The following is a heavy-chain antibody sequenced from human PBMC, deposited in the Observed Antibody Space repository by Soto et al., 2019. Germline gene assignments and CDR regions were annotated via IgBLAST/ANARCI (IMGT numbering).Heavy chain of an antibody. CDR2: ISEDGTYA. V-gene: IGHV3-74*01. Sequence: EVQLTESGGGLVQRGGSLRLSCVASEFTFNSHWMHWVRQVPGKGLLWVSQISEDGTYAIYADSVKGRFTISRDNPRDTLFLQMNSLRDEDTGFYSCVRGTRAWNGVDYWGQGTLVTVSS. CDR1: EFTFNSHW. D-gene: IGHD1-1*01. J-gene: IGHJ4*02. CDR3: VRGTRAWNGVDY.